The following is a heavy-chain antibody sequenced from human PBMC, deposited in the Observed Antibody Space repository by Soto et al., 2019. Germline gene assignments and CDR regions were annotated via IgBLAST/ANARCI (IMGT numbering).Heavy chain of an antibody. CDR1: GCSFTRYW. J-gene: IGHJ5*02. D-gene: IGHD3-3*01. V-gene: IGHV5-10-1*01. Sequence: ESLTICFRCSGCSFTRYWISWVRQMPGKGLEWMGRIDPSDSYTNYSPSFQGHVTISADKSISTAYLQWSSLKASDTAMYYCARLVLRSSGAIDPWGQGTLVPVSS. CDR3: ARLVLRSSGAIDP. CDR2: IDPSDSYT.